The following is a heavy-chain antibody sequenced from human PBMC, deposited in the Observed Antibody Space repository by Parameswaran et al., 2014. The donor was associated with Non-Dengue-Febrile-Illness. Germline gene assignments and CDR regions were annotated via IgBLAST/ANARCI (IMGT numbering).Heavy chain of an antibody. CDR2: INHSGST. V-gene: IGHV4-34*01. J-gene: IGHJ6*02. Sequence: VRQAPGKGLEWIGEINHSGSTNYNPSLKSRVTISIDKSKNQFSLKLRSVTAADTAVYYCARGKLDLEVVPAALNYYYNYGMDVWGQGTTVTVSS. CDR3: ARGKLDLEVVPAALNYYYNYGMDV. D-gene: IGHD2-2*01.